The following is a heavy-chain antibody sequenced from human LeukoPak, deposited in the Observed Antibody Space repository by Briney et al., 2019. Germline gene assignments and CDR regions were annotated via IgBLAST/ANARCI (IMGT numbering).Heavy chain of an antibody. V-gene: IGHV4-39*07. J-gene: IGHJ5*02. D-gene: IGHD2-21*02. CDR1: GGSISMSGYY. Sequence: SETLSLTCTVSGGSISMSGYYWGWIRQPLGKGLEWIGSTYYSGSTYYNASLKSRVTISVETSKNQFSLKLTSVTAADTAVYYCARVTWWFDPWGQGTLVTVSS. CDR3: ARVTWWFDP. CDR2: TYYSGST.